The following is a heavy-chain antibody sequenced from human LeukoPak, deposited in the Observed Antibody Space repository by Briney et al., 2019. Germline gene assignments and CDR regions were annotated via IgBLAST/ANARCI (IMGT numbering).Heavy chain of an antibody. CDR1: GGSISSYY. CDR2: IYYSGST. V-gene: IGHV4-59*01. D-gene: IGHD2-15*01. Sequence: SETLCLTCTVSGGSISSYYWSWIRQPPGKGLERIGYIYYSGSTNYNPSLKSRVTISVDTSKNQFSLKLSSVTAADTAVYYCARGYCSGGSCYSFDYWGQGTLVTVSS. CDR3: ARGYCSGGSCYSFDY. J-gene: IGHJ4*02.